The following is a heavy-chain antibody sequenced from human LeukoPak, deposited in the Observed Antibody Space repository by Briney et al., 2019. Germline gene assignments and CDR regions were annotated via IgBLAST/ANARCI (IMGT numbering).Heavy chain of an antibody. D-gene: IGHD3-16*01. CDR3: AIDPAFMKNAFDI. Sequence: PSETLSLTCTVSGGSISSYYWSWIRQPAGKGLEWIGRIYTSGSTNYNPSLKSRVTMSVDTSKNQFSLKLSSVTAADTAVYYCAIDPAFMKNAFDIWGPGTMVTVSS. CDR1: GGSISSYY. V-gene: IGHV4-4*07. J-gene: IGHJ3*02. CDR2: IYTSGST.